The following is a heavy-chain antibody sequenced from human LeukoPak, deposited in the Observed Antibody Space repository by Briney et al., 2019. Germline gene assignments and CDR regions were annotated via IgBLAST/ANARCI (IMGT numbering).Heavy chain of an antibody. J-gene: IGHJ2*01. Sequence: ASVKVSCKASGYTFTSYGISWVRQAPGQGLEWMGWISAYNGNTNYAQKPQGRVTMTTDTSTSTAYMELRSLRSDDTAVYYCARREDYDWYFDLWGRGTLVTVSS. D-gene: IGHD4-17*01. CDR3: ARREDYDWYFDL. CDR1: GYTFTSYG. CDR2: ISAYNGNT. V-gene: IGHV1-18*01.